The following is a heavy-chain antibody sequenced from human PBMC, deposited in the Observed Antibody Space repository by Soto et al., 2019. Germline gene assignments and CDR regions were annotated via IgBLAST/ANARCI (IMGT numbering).Heavy chain of an antibody. Sequence: QVQLVQSGAEVKKPGSSVKVSCKASGGTFSSYAISWVRQAPGQGLEWMGGIIPIFGTANYAQKFQGRVTVTADESTSTAYMELSSLRSEDTAVYYCARGGRYCSGGSCSFDYWGQGTLVTVSS. CDR3: ARGGRYCSGGSCSFDY. D-gene: IGHD2-15*01. V-gene: IGHV1-69*01. J-gene: IGHJ4*02. CDR1: GGTFSSYA. CDR2: IIPIFGTA.